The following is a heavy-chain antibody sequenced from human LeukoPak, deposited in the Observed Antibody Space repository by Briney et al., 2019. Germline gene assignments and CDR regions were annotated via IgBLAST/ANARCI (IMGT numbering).Heavy chain of an antibody. CDR1: GFTFSSYA. D-gene: IGHD3-9*01. Sequence: GGSLRLSCAASGFTFSSYAMHWVRQAPGKGLEWVAVISYDGSNKYYADSVKGRFTISRDNSKNTLYLQMNSLRAEDTAVYYCARPISELRYLVAFDIWGQGTMVTVSS. CDR3: ARPISELRYLVAFDI. V-gene: IGHV3-30-3*01. CDR2: ISYDGSNK. J-gene: IGHJ3*02.